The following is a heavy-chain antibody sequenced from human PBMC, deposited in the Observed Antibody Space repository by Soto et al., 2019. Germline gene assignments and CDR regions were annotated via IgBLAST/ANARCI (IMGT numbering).Heavy chain of an antibody. D-gene: IGHD3-10*01. Sequence: GASVKVSCTASGGRYSSYAISWVRQAPGQGLEWMGGIIPIFGTANYAQKFQGRVTITADESTSTAYMELSSLRSEDTAVYYCARDRGGAVGNFDYWGQGTLVTVSS. CDR3: ARDRGGAVGNFDY. V-gene: IGHV1-69*13. CDR2: IIPIFGTA. J-gene: IGHJ4*02. CDR1: GGRYSSYA.